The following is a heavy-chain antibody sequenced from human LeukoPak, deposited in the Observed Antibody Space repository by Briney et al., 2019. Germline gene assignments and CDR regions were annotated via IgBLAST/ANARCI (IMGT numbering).Heavy chain of an antibody. J-gene: IGHJ4*02. CDR3: ARALATATYYFDY. Sequence: SVKVSCKASGGTFSSYAISWVRQAPGQGLEWMGRIIPILGIANYAQKFQGRVTITADKSTSTAYMELSSLRSEDTAVYYCARALATATYYFDYRGQGTLVTVSS. CDR1: GGTFSSYA. D-gene: IGHD6-13*01. V-gene: IGHV1-69*04. CDR2: IIPILGIA.